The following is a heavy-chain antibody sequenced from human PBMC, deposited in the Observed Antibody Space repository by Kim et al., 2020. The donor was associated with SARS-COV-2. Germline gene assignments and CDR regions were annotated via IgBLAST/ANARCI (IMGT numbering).Heavy chain of an antibody. D-gene: IGHD6-13*01. CDR2: IYYSGST. CDR1: GGSISSYY. V-gene: IGHV4-59*01. CDR3: ARVFVGYSSSYNWFDP. Sequence: SETLSLTCTVSGGSISSYYWSWIRQPPGKGLEWIGYIYYSGSTNYNPSLKSRVTISVDTSKNQFSLKLSSVTAADTAVYYCARVFVGYSSSYNWFDPWGQGTLVTVSS. J-gene: IGHJ5*02.